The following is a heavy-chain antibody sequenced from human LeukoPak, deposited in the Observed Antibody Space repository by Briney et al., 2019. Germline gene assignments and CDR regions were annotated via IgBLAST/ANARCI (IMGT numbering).Heavy chain of an antibody. J-gene: IGHJ4*02. CDR1: GYTFSGYD. V-gene: IGHV1-8*01. Sequence: GASVKVSCKASGYTFSGYDIHWVRQAPGQGLEWMGWMNPNSGNTAYAQNFRGRVTMTRETSITTAYMELNSLRSEDTAVYYCARVHSSGQDWGQGTLVTVSS. CDR3: ARVHSSGQD. D-gene: IGHD3-22*01. CDR2: MNPNSGNT.